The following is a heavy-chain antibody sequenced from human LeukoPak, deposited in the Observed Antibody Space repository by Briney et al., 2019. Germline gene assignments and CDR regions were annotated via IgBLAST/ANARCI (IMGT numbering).Heavy chain of an antibody. V-gene: IGHV4-38-2*02. CDR1: GYSISRGYY. Sequence: SETLSLTCGVSGYSISRGYYWAWIRQPPGKGLEWIGTIYHIGSTYYTPSLGSRVTISVDTSKNEFSLNLKSVTAADTAVYYCARELVSLGTGYFDLWGRGTLVTVSS. J-gene: IGHJ2*01. D-gene: IGHD7-27*01. CDR2: IYHIGST. CDR3: ARELVSLGTGYFDL.